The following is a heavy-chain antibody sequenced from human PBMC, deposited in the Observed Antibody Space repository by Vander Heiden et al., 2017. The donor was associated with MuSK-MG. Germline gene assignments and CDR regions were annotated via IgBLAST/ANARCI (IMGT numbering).Heavy chain of an antibody. J-gene: IGHJ4*02. Sequence: QVTLKESGPAVVKPTETLKLTCTFSWFSLSTNGERVSWIRQTPGKTLEWLARIDWDDDKFYNTSLKTRLTISKDTPKNQVVLTVANVGPEDTATYFCARMFCYGGACYALDYWGQGALVTVSS. CDR1: WFSLSTNGER. CDR2: IDWDDDK. CDR3: ARMFCYGGACYALDY. D-gene: IGHD2-21*02. V-gene: IGHV2-70*04.